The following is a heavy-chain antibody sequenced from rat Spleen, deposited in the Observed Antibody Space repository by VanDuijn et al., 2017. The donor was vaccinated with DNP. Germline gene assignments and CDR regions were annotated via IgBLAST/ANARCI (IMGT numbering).Heavy chain of an antibody. J-gene: IGHJ2*01. CDR3: ATGIGDY. V-gene: IGHV5-29*01. Sequence: EVQLVESDGGLVQPGRSLKLSCAASGFTFSDFYMAWVRQAPTKGLEWVASVSHEGTSTYYRDSVKGRFTISRDNAKGTLYLQMDSLRSEDTATYYCATGIGDYWGQGVMVTVSS. CDR2: VSHEGTST. D-gene: IGHD1-11*01. CDR1: GFTFSDFY.